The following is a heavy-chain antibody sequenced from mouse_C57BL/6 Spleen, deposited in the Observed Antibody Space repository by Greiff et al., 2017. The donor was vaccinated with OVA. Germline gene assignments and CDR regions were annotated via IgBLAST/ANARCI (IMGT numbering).Heavy chain of an antibody. D-gene: IGHD1-1*01. CDR1: GYTFTSYW. V-gene: IGHV1-74*01. J-gene: IGHJ3*01. CDR3: ARPSGSSFFAY. Sequence: QVQLQQPGAELVKPGASVKVSCKASGYTFTSYWMHWVKQRPGQGLEWIGRIHPSDSDTNYNQKFKGKSTLTVDKSSSTAYMQLSSLTSEDSAVYYCARPSGSSFFAYWGQGTLVTVSA. CDR2: IHPSDSDT.